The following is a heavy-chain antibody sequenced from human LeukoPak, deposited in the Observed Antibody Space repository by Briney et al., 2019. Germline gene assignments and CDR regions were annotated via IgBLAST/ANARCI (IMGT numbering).Heavy chain of an antibody. J-gene: IGHJ4*02. D-gene: IGHD3-22*01. CDR3: AREGNSGYYPY. Sequence: GGSLRISCAASGLTFSSYPMHWVRQAPGKGLEWVAVISYDGSEKHYADPVKGRFTISRDNSKNTLYLQMSSLRAEDTAMYYCAREGNSGYYPYWGQGILVTVSS. V-gene: IGHV3-30-3*01. CDR1: GLTFSSYP. CDR2: ISYDGSEK.